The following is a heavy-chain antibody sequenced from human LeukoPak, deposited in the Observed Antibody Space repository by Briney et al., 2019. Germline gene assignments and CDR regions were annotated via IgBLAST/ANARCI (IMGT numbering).Heavy chain of an antibody. CDR2: ISGSGDST. Sequence: GGPLRLSCAASGFTFSSYAMSWVRQAPGKGLEWVSSISGSGDSTYYADSVRGRFTISRDNSKNTLYLQMNSLRAEDTAVYYCAKDQGYCISTSCPDYWGQGTLVTVSS. J-gene: IGHJ4*02. CDR1: GFTFSSYA. CDR3: AKDQGYCISTSCPDY. V-gene: IGHV3-23*01. D-gene: IGHD2-2*01.